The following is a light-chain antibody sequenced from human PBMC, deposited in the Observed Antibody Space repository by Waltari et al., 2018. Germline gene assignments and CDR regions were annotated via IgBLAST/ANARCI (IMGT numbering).Light chain of an antibody. CDR2: WAS. V-gene: IGKV4-1*01. CDR1: QNILYNSNNRNY. Sequence: DIVMTQSPDSLAVSLGERATVNCKCRQNILYNSNNRNYLALYQQKPGQPPKLLIYWASTRESGVPDRFSGSGSGTDFTLTISSLQAEDVAVYFCQQYYSTPFTFGQGTKLEIK. J-gene: IGKJ2*01. CDR3: QQYYSTPFT.